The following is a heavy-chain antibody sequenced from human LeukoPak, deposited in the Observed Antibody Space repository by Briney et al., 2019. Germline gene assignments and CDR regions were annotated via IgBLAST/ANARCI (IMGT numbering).Heavy chain of an antibody. V-gene: IGHV4-34*01. J-gene: IGHJ4*02. CDR1: GGSFSGYY. Sequence: SETLSLTCAVYGGSFSGYYWSWIRQPPGKGLEWIGEINHSGSTNYNPSLKSRVTVSVDTSKNQFSLKLSSVTAADTAVYYCASLYSGSYYALDYWGQGTLVTVSS. D-gene: IGHD1-26*01. CDR2: INHSGST. CDR3: ASLYSGSYYALDY.